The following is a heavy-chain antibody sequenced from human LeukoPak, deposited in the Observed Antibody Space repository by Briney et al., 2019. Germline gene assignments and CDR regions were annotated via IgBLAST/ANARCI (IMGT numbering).Heavy chain of an antibody. Sequence: GASVKVSCKASGYTFTSYYMHWVRQAPGQGLEWMGIINPSGGSTSYAQKFQGRVTVTRDTSTSTVYMELSSLRSEDTAVYYCARESPWVDDAFDIWGQGTMVTVSS. V-gene: IGHV1-46*01. CDR3: ARESPWVDDAFDI. CDR1: GYTFTSYY. CDR2: INPSGGST. D-gene: IGHD1-26*01. J-gene: IGHJ3*02.